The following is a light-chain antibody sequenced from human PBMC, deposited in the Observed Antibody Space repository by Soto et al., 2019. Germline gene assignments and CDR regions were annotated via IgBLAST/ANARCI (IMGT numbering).Light chain of an antibody. CDR1: QSISNDH. V-gene: IGKV3-20*01. CDR3: QQYQLYPWT. Sequence: EIVMTQSPATLSVSPGERATLSCRASQSISNDHLAWYQQKPGQAPRLLIYGTSNRATGGIADRFSGSGSGTDFTLTISSLQPDDFASYYCQQYQLYPWTFGQGTKVDIK. J-gene: IGKJ1*01. CDR2: GTS.